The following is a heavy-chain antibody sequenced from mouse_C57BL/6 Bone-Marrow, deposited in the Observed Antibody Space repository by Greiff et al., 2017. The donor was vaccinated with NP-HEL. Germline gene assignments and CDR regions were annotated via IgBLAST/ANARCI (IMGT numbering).Heavy chain of an antibody. Sequence: EVQLQQSGTVLARPGASVKMSCKTSGYTFTSYWMHWVKQRPGQGLEWTGAIYPGNSDTSYNQKFKGKAKLTAVTSASTAYMELSSLTNEDSAVYYCTRSITTVVAGDWYFDVWGTGTTVTVSS. D-gene: IGHD1-1*01. J-gene: IGHJ1*03. CDR1: GYTFTSYW. CDR2: IYPGNSDT. V-gene: IGHV1-5*01. CDR3: TRSITTVVAGDWYFDV.